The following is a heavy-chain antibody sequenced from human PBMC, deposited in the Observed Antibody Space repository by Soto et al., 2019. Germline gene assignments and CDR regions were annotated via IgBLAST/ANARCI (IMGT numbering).Heavy chain of an antibody. CDR2: FDPEDGET. Sequence: ASVKVSFKVSGYTLTELSMHWVRQAPGKGLEWMGGFDPEDGETIYAQKFQGRVTMTEDTSTDTAYMELSSLRSEYTAVYYCATGLELLYSYGMDVWGQGTTVTVS. CDR1: GYTLTELS. V-gene: IGHV1-24*01. CDR3: ATGLELLYSYGMDV. D-gene: IGHD1-7*01. J-gene: IGHJ6*02.